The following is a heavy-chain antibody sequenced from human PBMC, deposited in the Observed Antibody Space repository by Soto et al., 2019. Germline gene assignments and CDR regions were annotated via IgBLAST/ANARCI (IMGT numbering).Heavy chain of an antibody. CDR1: GFTFTSSA. V-gene: IGHV1-58*02. D-gene: IGHD3-22*01. CDR2: IVVGSGNT. CDR3: AAQYYYVSSGYPPVYFDY. J-gene: IGHJ4*02. Sequence: SVKVSCKASGFTFTSSAMQWVRQARGQRLEWIGWIVVGSGNTNYAQKFQERVTITRDMSTSTAYMELSSLRSEDTAVYYCAAQYYYVSSGYPPVYFDYWVQGTLVTVSS.